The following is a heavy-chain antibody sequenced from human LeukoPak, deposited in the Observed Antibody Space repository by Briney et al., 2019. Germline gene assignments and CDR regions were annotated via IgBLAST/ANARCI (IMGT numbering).Heavy chain of an antibody. D-gene: IGHD3-9*01. CDR1: GYTFTNYA. J-gene: IGHJ3*01. CDR3: ARGILTGGRAYDF. Sequence: ASVKVSCKASGYTFTNYALHWVRQAPGQRPEGMGWINTGNGNTKYSQKFQGRITITRDTSANTAYTELISLRFEDTAVYYCARGILTGGRAYDFWGQGTMVTVSS. CDR2: INTGNGNT. V-gene: IGHV1-3*04.